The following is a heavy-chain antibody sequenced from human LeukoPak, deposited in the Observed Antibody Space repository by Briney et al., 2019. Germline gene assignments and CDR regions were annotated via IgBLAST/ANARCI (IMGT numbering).Heavy chain of an antibody. V-gene: IGHV3-53*01. CDR3: VKLVGVGELFWGHFLEDF. J-gene: IGHJ4*02. CDR2: IYSGGST. D-gene: IGHD3-10*01. CDR1: GFTVSSNY. Sequence: PGGSLRLSCAASGFTVSSNYMSWVRQAPGKGLEWVSVIYSGGSTYYADSVKGRITISRDNSKNTLYLQMNSLRAEDTAVYYCVKLVGVGELFWGHFLEDFWGQGTLVTVSS.